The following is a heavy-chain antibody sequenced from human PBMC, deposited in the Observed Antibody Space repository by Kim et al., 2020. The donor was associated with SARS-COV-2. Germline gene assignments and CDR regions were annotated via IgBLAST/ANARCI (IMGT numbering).Heavy chain of an antibody. J-gene: IGHJ3*02. V-gene: IGHV1-18*01. CDR3: ARLDAFDI. Sequence: NDTTNSAQQLQSRVTMTTDTSTSTAYMELRSLRSDDTAVYYCARLDAFDIWGQGTMVTVSS. CDR2: NDTT.